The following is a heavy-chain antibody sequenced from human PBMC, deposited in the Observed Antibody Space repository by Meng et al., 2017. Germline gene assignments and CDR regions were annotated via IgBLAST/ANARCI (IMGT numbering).Heavy chain of an antibody. D-gene: IGHD6-19*01. CDR2: IIPIFGTA. J-gene: IGHJ5*02. CDR1: GGTFSSYA. CDR3: ARDESYIAVAGPNGFDP. Sequence: QGRLGQSGAEVKKPGSSVKVSCKASGGTFSSYAISWVRQAPGQGLEWMGGIIPIFGTANYAQKFQGRVTITADESTSTAYMELSSLRSEDTAVYYCARDESYIAVAGPNGFDPWGQGTLVTVFS. V-gene: IGHV1-69*01.